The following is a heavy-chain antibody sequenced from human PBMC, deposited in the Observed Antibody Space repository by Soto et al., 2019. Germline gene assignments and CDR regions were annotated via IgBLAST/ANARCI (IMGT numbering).Heavy chain of an antibody. CDR3: ARDTAVAGDAFDI. CDR1: GFTFSSYW. J-gene: IGHJ3*02. D-gene: IGHD6-19*01. Sequence: GESLKISCAASGFTFSSYWMHWVRQAPGKGLVWVSRINSDGSSTSYADSVKGRFTISRDNAKNTLYLQMNSLRAEDTAVYYCARDTAVAGDAFDIWGQGTMVTVSS. V-gene: IGHV3-74*01. CDR2: INSDGSST.